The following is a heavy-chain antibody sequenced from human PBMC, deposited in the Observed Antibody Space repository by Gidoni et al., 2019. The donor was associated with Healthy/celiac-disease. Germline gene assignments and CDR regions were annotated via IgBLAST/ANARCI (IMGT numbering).Heavy chain of an antibody. J-gene: IGHJ6*02. Sequence: QVQLQQWGAGLLKPSETLSLTCAVYGGSFSGYYWSWIRQPPGKGLEWIGEINHSGSTNYNPSLKSRVTISVDTSKNQFSLKLSSVTAADTAVYYCARGVSLWFGDRPFYGMDVWGQGTTVTVSS. V-gene: IGHV4-34*01. CDR3: ARGVSLWFGDRPFYGMDV. D-gene: IGHD3-10*01. CDR2: INHSGST. CDR1: GGSFSGYY.